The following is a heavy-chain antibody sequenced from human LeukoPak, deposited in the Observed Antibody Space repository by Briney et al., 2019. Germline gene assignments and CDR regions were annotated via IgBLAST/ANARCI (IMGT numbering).Heavy chain of an antibody. J-gene: IGHJ4*02. Sequence: QAGGSLRLSCAASGFTFSDYYMSWIRQAPGKGLKWVANIKEDGSAKCYVDSVKGRFTISRDNAKNSLYLQMNSLRAEDTAVYYCARGGEPYGEAVYWGQGTLVTVSS. V-gene: IGHV3-7*01. D-gene: IGHD3-10*01. CDR1: GFTFSDYY. CDR2: IKEDGSAK. CDR3: ARGGEPYGEAVY.